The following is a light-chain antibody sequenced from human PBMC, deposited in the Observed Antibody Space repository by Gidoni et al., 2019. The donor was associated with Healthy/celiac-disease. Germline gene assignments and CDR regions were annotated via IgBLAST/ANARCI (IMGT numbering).Light chain of an antibody. CDR2: GAS. CDR3: QQYCSPWT. J-gene: IGKJ1*01. V-gene: IGKV3-20*01. CDR1: QSVSSSY. Sequence: EIVLTQSPGTLSLSPGERATLSCRASQSVSSSYLAWYQQKPGQAPRLLIYGASSRATGIPVRFSGSGSGTDFTLTISRLEPEDFAVYYCQQYCSPWTFGQGTKVEIK.